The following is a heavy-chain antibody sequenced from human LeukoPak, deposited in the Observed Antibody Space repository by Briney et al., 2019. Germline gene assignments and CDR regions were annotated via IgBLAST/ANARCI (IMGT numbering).Heavy chain of an antibody. CDR3: ARGRDGYKPFDY. CDR2: IIPIFGTA. CDR1: GYTFTSYG. J-gene: IGHJ4*02. D-gene: IGHD5-24*01. V-gene: IGHV1-69*13. Sequence: ASVKVSCKASGYTFTSYGISWVRQAPGQGLEWMGGIIPIFGTANYAQKFQGRVTITADESTSTAYMELSSLRSEDTAVYYCARGRDGYKPFDYWGQETLVTVSS.